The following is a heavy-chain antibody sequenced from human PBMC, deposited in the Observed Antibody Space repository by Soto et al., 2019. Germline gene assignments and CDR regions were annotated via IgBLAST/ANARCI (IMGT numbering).Heavy chain of an antibody. J-gene: IGHJ6*02. V-gene: IGHV1-2*02. CDR3: ARAIGYGSQHYYGMDV. CDR2: INPNSGDT. CDR1: GYTFTGYY. D-gene: IGHD6-19*01. Sequence: QVQLVQSGAEVKKPGASVKVSCKASGYTFTGYYMHWVRLAPGQGPEWMGWINPNSGDTDYAQKFQGRVTMTRDTSIRTVSMELTSLRSDDTAVYYCARAIGYGSQHYYGMDVWGQGTTVTVSS.